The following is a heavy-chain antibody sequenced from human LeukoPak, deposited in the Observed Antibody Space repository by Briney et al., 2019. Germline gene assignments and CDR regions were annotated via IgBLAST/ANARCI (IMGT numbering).Heavy chain of an antibody. J-gene: IGHJ3*02. Sequence: SETLSLTCTVSGGSISSYCWSWIRQPAGKGLEWIGYIYYSGSTNYNPSLKSRVTISVDTSKNQFSLKLSSVTAADTAVYYCARDRGGITMVRGPYAFDIWGQGTMVTVSS. CDR3: ARDRGGITMVRGPYAFDI. D-gene: IGHD3-10*01. CDR1: GGSISSYC. V-gene: IGHV4-59*01. CDR2: IYYSGST.